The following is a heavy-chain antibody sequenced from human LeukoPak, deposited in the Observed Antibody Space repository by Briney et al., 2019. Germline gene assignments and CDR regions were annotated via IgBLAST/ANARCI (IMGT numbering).Heavy chain of an antibody. D-gene: IGHD3-22*01. Sequence: ASVKVSCKVSGYTLTELSMHWVRQAPGKGLEWMGGFDPEDGETIYAQKFQGRVTMTEDTSTDTAYMELSSLRSEDTAVYYCARGTDYYDSSGPELWGQGTLVTVSS. CDR3: ARGTDYYDSSGPEL. CDR2: FDPEDGET. J-gene: IGHJ1*01. V-gene: IGHV1-24*01. CDR1: GYTLTELS.